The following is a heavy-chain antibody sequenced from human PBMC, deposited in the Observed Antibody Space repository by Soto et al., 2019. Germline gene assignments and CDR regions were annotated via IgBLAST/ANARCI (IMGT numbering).Heavy chain of an antibody. V-gene: IGHV1-69*13. J-gene: IGHJ4*01. D-gene: IGHD3-10*01. Sequence: SLKVSCKASEGTLSSYAVSWVRQAPGQGLEWVGGIVPIFARTHYARKFEGRVKITADGRTNTAHMELSSLRFDDTAVYYCARDRYGAGSYWVYWG. CDR3: ARDRYGAGSYWVY. CDR2: IVPIFART. CDR1: EGTLSSYA.